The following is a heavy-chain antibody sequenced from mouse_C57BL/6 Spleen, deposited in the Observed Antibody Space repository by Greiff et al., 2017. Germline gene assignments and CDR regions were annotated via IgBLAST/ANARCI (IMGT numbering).Heavy chain of an antibody. CDR3: ASYYYGSRDYAMDY. J-gene: IGHJ4*01. D-gene: IGHD1-1*01. Sequence: EVQRVESGGGLVKPGGSLKLSCAASGFTFSDYGMHWVRQAPEKGLEWVAYISSGSSTIYYADTVKGRFTISRDNAKNTLFLQMTSLRSEDTAMYYCASYYYGSRDYAMDYWGQGTSVTVSS. CDR1: GFTFSDYG. V-gene: IGHV5-17*01. CDR2: ISSGSSTI.